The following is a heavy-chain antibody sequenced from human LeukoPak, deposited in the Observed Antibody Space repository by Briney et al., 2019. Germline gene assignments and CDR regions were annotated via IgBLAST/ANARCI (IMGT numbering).Heavy chain of an antibody. CDR1: GFTFSIYT. D-gene: IGHD6-19*01. CDR3: VRDRGGSGWYYFDF. J-gene: IGHJ4*02. CDR2: ISSNGGST. Sequence: PGGSLRLSRAASGFTFSIYTMSWVRQAPGKGLEYVSTISSNGGSTYYANSVKDRFTISRDDYKNTLYLQMASLRAEDMAVYYCVRDRGGSGWYYFDFWGQGTLVTVSS. V-gene: IGHV3-64*01.